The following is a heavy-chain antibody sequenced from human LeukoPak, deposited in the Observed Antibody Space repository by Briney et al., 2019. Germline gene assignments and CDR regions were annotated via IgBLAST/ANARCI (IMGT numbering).Heavy chain of an antibody. CDR2: IYYSGST. CDR1: GGSISSYY. Sequence: SETLSLTCTVSGGSISSYYWSWIRQPPGKGLEWIGYIYYSGSTNYNPSLKSRVTISVDTSKNQSSLKLSSVTAADTAVYYCAREAEYSSSWYRGRGYYFDYWGQGTLVTVSS. CDR3: AREAEYSSSWYRGRGYYFDY. V-gene: IGHV4-59*01. D-gene: IGHD6-13*01. J-gene: IGHJ4*02.